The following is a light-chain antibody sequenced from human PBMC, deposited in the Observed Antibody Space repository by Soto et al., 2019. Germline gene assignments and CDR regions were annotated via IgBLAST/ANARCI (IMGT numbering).Light chain of an antibody. CDR1: QDISNY. Sequence: DLQMTQSPSSLSASVGDRVTITCQASQDISNYLNWYQQKPGKDPKLLNYDASNLETGVPSRFRRSASGTDVTYNISNLQPEDIAKCYYQQYDNLPPFTYGPGTKGDIK. CDR2: DAS. J-gene: IGKJ3*01. CDR3: QQYDNLPPFT. V-gene: IGKV1-33*01.